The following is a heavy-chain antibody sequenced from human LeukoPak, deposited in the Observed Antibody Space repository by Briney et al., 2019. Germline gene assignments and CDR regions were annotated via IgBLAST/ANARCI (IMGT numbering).Heavy chain of an antibody. Sequence: GGSLRLSCAASGFTFTTSWMHWFRQAPGEGLVWVSRIESDGTSTTYADSVKGRFTISRDNAKNTLYLQMNSLRAEDTAVYYCARDQYSSSWYIDYWGQGTLVTVSS. V-gene: IGHV3-74*01. D-gene: IGHD6-13*01. CDR1: GFTFTTSW. J-gene: IGHJ4*02. CDR2: IESDGTST. CDR3: ARDQYSSSWYIDY.